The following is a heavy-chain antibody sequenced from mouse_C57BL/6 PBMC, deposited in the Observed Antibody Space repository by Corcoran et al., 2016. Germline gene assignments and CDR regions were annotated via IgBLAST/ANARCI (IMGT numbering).Heavy chain of an antibody. Sequence: QIQLVQSGPELKKPGEPVKISCKASGYTFTTYGMSWVKQAPGKGLKWMGWINPYSGVPTYADDFKGRFAFSFVTSASTAYLQINNLKNEDTATYFCARLLQLSGAMDYWGQGTSVTVSS. CDR1: GYTFTTYG. J-gene: IGHJ4*01. V-gene: IGHV9-3*01. CDR3: ARLLQLSGAMDY. D-gene: IGHD1-1*01. CDR2: INPYSGVP.